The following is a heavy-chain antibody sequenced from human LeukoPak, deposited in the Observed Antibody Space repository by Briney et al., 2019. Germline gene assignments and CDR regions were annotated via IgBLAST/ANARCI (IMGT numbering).Heavy chain of an antibody. CDR1: GGSFSGYY. V-gene: IGHV4-34*01. D-gene: IGHD5-12*01. CDR2: INHSGST. Sequence: SETLSLTCAVYGGSFSGYYWSWIRQPPGKGLEWIGEINHSGSTNYNPSLKSRVTISVDTSKNHFSLKLSSVTAADTAVYYCARVRATGAFDYWGQGTLVTVPS. J-gene: IGHJ4*02. CDR3: ARVRATGAFDY.